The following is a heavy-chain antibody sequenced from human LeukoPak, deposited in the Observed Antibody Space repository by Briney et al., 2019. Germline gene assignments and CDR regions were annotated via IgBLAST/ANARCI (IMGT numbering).Heavy chain of an antibody. D-gene: IGHD1-7*01. V-gene: IGHV1-2*02. J-gene: IGHJ4*02. CDR1: GYTFTGYY. Sequence: GASVKVFCKASGYTFTGYYMHWVRQAPGQGLEWMGWINPNSGGTNYAQKFQGRVTMTRDTSISTAYMELSRLRSDDTAVYYCTRKEGNWNSFDYWGQGTLVTVSS. CDR3: TRKEGNWNSFDY. CDR2: INPNSGGT.